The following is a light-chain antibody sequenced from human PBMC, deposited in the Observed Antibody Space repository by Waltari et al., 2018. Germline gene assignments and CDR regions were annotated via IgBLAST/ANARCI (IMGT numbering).Light chain of an antibody. CDR2: DVN. CDR1: SSDVGFYNF. J-gene: IGLJ3*02. CDR3: SSYTSSHTWV. Sequence: QSALTQPASVSGSPGQSITISCIGTSSDVGFYNFVSWYQQHPDEAPKLMIYDVNNRPSGVSSRFSGSKSGNTASLTISGLQAEDEADYYCSSYTSSHTWVFGGGTKVTVL. V-gene: IGLV2-14*03.